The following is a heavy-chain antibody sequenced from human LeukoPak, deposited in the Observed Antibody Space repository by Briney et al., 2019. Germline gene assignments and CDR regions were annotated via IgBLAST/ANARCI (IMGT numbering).Heavy chain of an antibody. Sequence: ASVKVSCKASGYTFTDYYIHWVRQAPGQGLEWMGWINSNSGATDYAQKFRGRATLSRDTSISTAYMELSRLTSDDTALYYCARAGPSKSFDHWAQGTLVTVSS. D-gene: IGHD2-2*01. CDR3: ARAGPSKSFDH. J-gene: IGHJ4*02. CDR1: GYTFTDYY. CDR2: INSNSGAT. V-gene: IGHV1-2*02.